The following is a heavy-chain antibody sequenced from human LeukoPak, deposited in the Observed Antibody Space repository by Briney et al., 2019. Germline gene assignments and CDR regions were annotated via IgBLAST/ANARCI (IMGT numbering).Heavy chain of an antibody. CDR3: AKGSITVFGVVSY. Sequence: GGSLRLSCAASGFTFSSYGMHWVRQAPGKGLEWVAFIRYDGSNKYYADSVKGRFTISRDNSKNTLYLQMNSLRAEDTAVCYCAKGSITVFGVVSYWGQGTLVTVSS. CDR1: GFTFSSYG. J-gene: IGHJ4*02. CDR2: IRYDGSNK. V-gene: IGHV3-30*02. D-gene: IGHD3-3*01.